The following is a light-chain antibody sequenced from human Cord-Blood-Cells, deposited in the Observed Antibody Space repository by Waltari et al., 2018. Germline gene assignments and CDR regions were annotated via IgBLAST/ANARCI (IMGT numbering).Light chain of an antibody. V-gene: IGLV2-11*01. J-gene: IGLJ3*02. Sequence: QSALTQPRPVSGSPGPSVTISCTGTSSAVGGSHYVSWSQQHPGKAPKLMIYDVSKRPSGVPDRFSGSKSGNTASLTISGLQAEDEADYYCCSYAGSYTLGVFGGGTKLTVL. CDR2: DVS. CDR3: CSYAGSYTLGV. CDR1: SSAVGGSHY.